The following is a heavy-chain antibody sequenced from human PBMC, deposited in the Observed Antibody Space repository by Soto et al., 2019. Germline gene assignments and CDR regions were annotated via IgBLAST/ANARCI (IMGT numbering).Heavy chain of an antibody. CDR3: AKDAPTHGMDV. Sequence: QVQLVESGGGVVQPGRSLRLSCAASGFTFSSYGMHWVRQAPGKGLEWVAVISYDGSNKCYADSVKGRFTISRDNSKNTLYLQMNSLRAEDTAVYYCAKDAPTHGMDVWGQGTTVTVSS. CDR2: ISYDGSNK. J-gene: IGHJ6*02. CDR1: GFTFSSYG. V-gene: IGHV3-30*18.